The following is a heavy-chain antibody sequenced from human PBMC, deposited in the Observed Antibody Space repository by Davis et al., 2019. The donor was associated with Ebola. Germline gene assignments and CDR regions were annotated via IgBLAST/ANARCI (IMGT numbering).Heavy chain of an antibody. CDR1: GGSISSSSYY. CDR2: IYYSGST. V-gene: IGHV4-39*01. CDR3: ARLVLRYFDFDY. D-gene: IGHD3-9*01. J-gene: IGHJ4*02. Sequence: SETLSLTCAVSGGSISSSSYYWGWIRQPPGKGLEWIGRIYYSGSTYYNPSLKSRVTISVDTSKNQFSLKLSSVPAADTAVYYCARLVLRYFDFDYWGQGTLVTVSS.